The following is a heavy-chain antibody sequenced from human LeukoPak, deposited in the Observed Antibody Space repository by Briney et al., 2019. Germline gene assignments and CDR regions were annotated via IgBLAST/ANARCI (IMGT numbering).Heavy chain of an antibody. Sequence: GGSLRLSCAASGFIFSNYGMSWVRQAPGKGLEWVSSISSSSSDIFHADSVKGRFTISRDNAKNSLYLQMNSLRAEDTAVYYCARVQEKVAAGYRSEYFDYWGQGTLVTVSS. V-gene: IGHV3-21*01. J-gene: IGHJ4*02. D-gene: IGHD6-13*01. CDR2: ISSSSSDI. CDR3: ARVQEKVAAGYRSEYFDY. CDR1: GFIFSNYG.